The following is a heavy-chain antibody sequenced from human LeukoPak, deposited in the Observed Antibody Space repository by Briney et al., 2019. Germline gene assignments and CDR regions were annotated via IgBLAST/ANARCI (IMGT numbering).Heavy chain of an antibody. CDR2: VIPNSGTT. CDR3: ARSTPIVRYCSGGGCNEAGYYYYGMDV. J-gene: IGHJ6*02. D-gene: IGHD2-15*01. CDR1: GGTFSSYA. Sequence: SVKVSCKASGGTFSSYAISWVRQAPGQGLEWMGGVIPNSGTTNYTQRFQGRVTIIADESTSTAYMELNSLISEDTAVYYCARSTPIVRYCSGGGCNEAGYYYYGMDVWGQGTTVTVSS. V-gene: IGHV1-69*13.